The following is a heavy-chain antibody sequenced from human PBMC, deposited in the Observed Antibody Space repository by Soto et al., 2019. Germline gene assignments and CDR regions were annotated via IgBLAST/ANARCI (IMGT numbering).Heavy chain of an antibody. J-gene: IGHJ4*02. D-gene: IGHD1-1*01. CDR3: AKESYNRRTDFDY. Sequence: SETLFLTCTVSGGSISSYYWSWIRQPPGKGLEWIGYIYYSGSTNYNPSLKSRVTISVDTSKNQFSLKLSSVTAADTAVYYCAKESYNRRTDFDYWGQGILVT. CDR2: IYYSGST. V-gene: IGHV4-59*01. CDR1: GGSISSYY.